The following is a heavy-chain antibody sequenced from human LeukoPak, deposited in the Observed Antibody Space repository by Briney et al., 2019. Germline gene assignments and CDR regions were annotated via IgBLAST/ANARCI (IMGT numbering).Heavy chain of an antibody. V-gene: IGHV1-18*01. D-gene: IGHD2-15*01. CDR3: ARCSGGSCYGPPVGY. Sequence: ASVTVSFTSSVYTFTIYGMRWVRQAPGQGLEWMGWITAYSGNTNYAQNLQGRVTMTTDTSTSTAYMELRSLRSDDTAVYYCARCSGGSCYGPPVGYWGQGTLVTVSS. CDR1: VYTFTIYG. CDR2: ITAYSGNT. J-gene: IGHJ4*02.